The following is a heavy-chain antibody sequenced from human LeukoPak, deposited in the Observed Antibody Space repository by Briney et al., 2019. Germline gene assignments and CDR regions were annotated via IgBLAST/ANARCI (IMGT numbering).Heavy chain of an antibody. D-gene: IGHD5-18*01. V-gene: IGHV4-59*01. Sequence: PSETLSLTCTVSGGSISSYYWSWIRQPPGKGLEWIGYIYYSGSTNYNPSLKSRVTISVDTSKNQFSLKLSSVTAADTAVYYCARAPRGYSSTDAFDIWGQGTMVTVSS. CDR2: IYYSGST. CDR3: ARAPRGYSSTDAFDI. CDR1: GGSISSYY. J-gene: IGHJ3*02.